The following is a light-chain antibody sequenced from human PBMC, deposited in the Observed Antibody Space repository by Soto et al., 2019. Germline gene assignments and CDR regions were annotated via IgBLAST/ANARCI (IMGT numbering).Light chain of an antibody. V-gene: IGKV3-20*01. J-gene: IGKJ3*01. CDR2: GAS. CDR1: QSISSSY. Sequence: EIVLTQSPGTLSLSPGERATLSCRASQSISSSYLAWYQQKPGQAPRLLIFGASNRATGIPDRFSGSGSGTDFTRTISRLEPEDFAVYYCQHYGNSLFTFGPGTKVDIK. CDR3: QHYGNSLFT.